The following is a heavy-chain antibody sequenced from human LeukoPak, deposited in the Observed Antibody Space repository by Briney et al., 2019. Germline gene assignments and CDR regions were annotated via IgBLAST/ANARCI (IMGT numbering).Heavy chain of an antibody. CDR1: GDSVSSNSAA. CDR2: TYYRSKCYN. D-gene: IGHD3-16*01. V-gene: IGHV6-1*01. J-gene: IGHJ5*02. Sequence: SQTLSLTCAISGDSVSSNSAAWNWIRQSPSRGLEWLGRTYYRSKCYNDYAVSVKSRITIKPYTSNNQFSLQLNSVTPEDTAVYYCARVYGDRSYDPWFDPWGQGTLVTVSS. CDR3: ARVYGDRSYDPWFDP.